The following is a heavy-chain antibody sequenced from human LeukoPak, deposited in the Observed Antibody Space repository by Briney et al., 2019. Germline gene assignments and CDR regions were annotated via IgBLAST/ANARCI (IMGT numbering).Heavy chain of an antibody. CDR2: ISRDSAFV. Sequence: GGSLRLSCAASGFTFSAYDMNWVRQAPGKGLEWVSYISRDSAFVYYADSVKGRLTISRDNAKNSLYLRMGSLRGEDTAVYYCARDDASTARASGMDVWGIGTTVTVSS. CDR1: GFTFSAYD. D-gene: IGHD6-6*01. CDR3: ARDDASTARASGMDV. V-gene: IGHV3-21*01. J-gene: IGHJ6*04.